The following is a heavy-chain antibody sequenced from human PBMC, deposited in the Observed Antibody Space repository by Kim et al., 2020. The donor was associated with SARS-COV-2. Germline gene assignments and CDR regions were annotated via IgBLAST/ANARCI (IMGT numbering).Heavy chain of an antibody. D-gene: IGHD3-22*01. Sequence: GGSLRLSCAASGFTFSNYGMGWVRQAPGKGLEWVSGISGSGGSTYYADSVKGRFTISRDKSKNTLSLQMNSLRAEDTAVYYCAKGYHSSGDYRWRALDVWGQGTMVTVSS. CDR1: GFTFSNYG. J-gene: IGHJ3*01. CDR2: ISGSGGST. CDR3: AKGYHSSGDYRWRALDV. V-gene: IGHV3-23*01.